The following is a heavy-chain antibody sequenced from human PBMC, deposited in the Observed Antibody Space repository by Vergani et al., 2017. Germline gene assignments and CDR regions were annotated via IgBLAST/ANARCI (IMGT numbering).Heavy chain of an antibody. CDR1: GGSFTSYH. V-gene: IGHV4-34*01. CDR2: IDHTGRP. J-gene: IGHJ6*03. CDR3: ASVNTETNGHLYYYYYMDV. Sequence: QVQLQQWGGGLLKPSETLSLTCVVNGGSFTSYHWTWIRQFPGGGLEWVGDIDHTGRPDYNPSLKSRLTMSVDKSPNQFSLTLNSVTATDTAIYFCASVNTETNGHLYYYYYMDVWGQGTAVTVS. D-gene: IGHD4-11*01.